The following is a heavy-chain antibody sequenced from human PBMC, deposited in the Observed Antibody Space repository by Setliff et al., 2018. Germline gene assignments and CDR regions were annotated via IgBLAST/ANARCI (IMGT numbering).Heavy chain of an antibody. CDR3: ARGRNIAARLLDS. CDR2: INHRGST. V-gene: IGHV4-34*01. D-gene: IGHD6-6*01. Sequence: SETLSLTCAAYGGTFSDYYWTWIRQPPGKGLEWVGEINHRGSTTYNPSLKSRVTISVDTSKDKFSLKVISMTAADTAVYYCARGRNIAARLLDSWGQGTLVTVSS. CDR1: GGTFSDYY. J-gene: IGHJ4*02.